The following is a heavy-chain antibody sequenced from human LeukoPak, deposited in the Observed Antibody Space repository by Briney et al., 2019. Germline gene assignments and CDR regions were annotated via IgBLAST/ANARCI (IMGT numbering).Heavy chain of an antibody. Sequence: PSETLSLTCAVSGYSISSGYYWGWIRQPPGKGLEWIGSIYHSGSTYYNPSLKSRVTISVDTSKNQFSLKLSSVTAADTAVYYCARHAYSNYLLDYWGQGTLVTVPS. V-gene: IGHV4-38-2*01. CDR1: GYSISSGYY. CDR2: IYHSGST. CDR3: ARHAYSNYLLDY. D-gene: IGHD4-11*01. J-gene: IGHJ4*02.